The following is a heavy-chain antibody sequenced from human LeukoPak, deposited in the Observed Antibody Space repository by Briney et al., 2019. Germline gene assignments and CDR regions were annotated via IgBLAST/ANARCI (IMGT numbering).Heavy chain of an antibody. CDR2: INPRTGST. V-gene: IGHV1-46*01. D-gene: IGHD2-15*01. CDR1: GYTFTSYY. J-gene: IGHJ3*02. CDR3: ARDSWVVAATDDAFDI. Sequence: ASVKVSCKASGYTFTSYYIFWVRQAPGQGLEWMGIINPRTGSTSYSQKFQGRVTMTRDMSTSTVYMELRSLRSDDTAVYYCARDSWVVAATDDAFDIWGQGTMVTVSS.